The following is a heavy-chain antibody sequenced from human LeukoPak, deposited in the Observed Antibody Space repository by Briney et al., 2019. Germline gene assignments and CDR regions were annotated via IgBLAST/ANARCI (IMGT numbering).Heavy chain of an antibody. CDR2: ISYDGSNK. D-gene: IGHD3-22*01. V-gene: IGHV3-30-3*01. CDR3: ARKGIDDSSGYYFAEYFQH. Sequence: PGRSLRLSCAASGFTFSSYAMHWVRQAPGKGLEWVAVISYDGSNKYYADSVKGRFTISRDNSKNTPYLQMNSLRAEDTAVYYCARKGIDDSSGYYFAEYFQHWGQGTLVTVSS. CDR1: GFTFSSYA. J-gene: IGHJ1*01.